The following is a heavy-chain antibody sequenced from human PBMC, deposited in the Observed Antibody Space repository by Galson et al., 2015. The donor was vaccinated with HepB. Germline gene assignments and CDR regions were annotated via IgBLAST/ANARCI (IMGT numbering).Heavy chain of an antibody. CDR2: VGRKADNYAP. Sequence: SLRLSCAASGFSFSDSGIHWVRQASGKGLEWVGHVGRKADNYAPVYTASVKGRFTISRDDSKNTAYLQMNCLRTEDTAVYYCVAFCGGDCLIYWGQGTLVTVSS. D-gene: IGHD2-21*02. J-gene: IGHJ4*02. CDR3: VAFCGGDCLIY. CDR1: GFSFSDSG. V-gene: IGHV3-73*01.